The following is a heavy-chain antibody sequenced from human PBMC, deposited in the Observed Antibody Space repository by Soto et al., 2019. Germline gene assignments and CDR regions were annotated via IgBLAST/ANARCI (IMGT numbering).Heavy chain of an antibody. CDR3: ARAPAMITFGGVIVPNFDY. V-gene: IGHV1-2*04. J-gene: IGHJ4*02. Sequence: GGTNYAQKFQGWVTMTRDTSIRTAYMELSRLRSDDTAVYYCARAPAMITFGGVIVPNFDYWGQGTLLTVSS. CDR2: GGT. D-gene: IGHD3-16*02.